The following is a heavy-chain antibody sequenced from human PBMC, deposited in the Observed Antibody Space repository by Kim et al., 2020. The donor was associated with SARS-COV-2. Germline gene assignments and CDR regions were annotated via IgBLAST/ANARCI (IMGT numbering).Heavy chain of an antibody. CDR1: GGTFSSYA. Sequence: SVKVSCKASGGTFSSYAISWVRQAPGQGLEWMGRIIPILGIANYAQKFQGRVTITADKSTSTAYMELSSLRSEDTAVYYCATDGLVSSYGMDVWGQGTTVTVSS. D-gene: IGHD1-26*01. J-gene: IGHJ6*02. V-gene: IGHV1-69*04. CDR2: IIPILGIA. CDR3: ATDGLVSSYGMDV.